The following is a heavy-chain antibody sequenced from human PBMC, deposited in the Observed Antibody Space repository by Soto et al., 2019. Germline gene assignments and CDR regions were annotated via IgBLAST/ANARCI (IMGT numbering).Heavy chain of an antibody. V-gene: IGHV4-34*01. J-gene: IGHJ5*02. CDR1: GGSFSGYY. CDR3: ARHLTPGGYFDWLLPDWFDP. CDR2: INHSGST. Sequence: SETLSLTCAVYGGSFSGYYWSWIRQPPGKGLEWIGEINHSGSTNYNPSLKSRVTISVDTSKNQFSLKLSSVTAADTAVYYCARHLTPGGYFDWLLPDWFDPWGQGTLVTVSS. D-gene: IGHD3-9*01.